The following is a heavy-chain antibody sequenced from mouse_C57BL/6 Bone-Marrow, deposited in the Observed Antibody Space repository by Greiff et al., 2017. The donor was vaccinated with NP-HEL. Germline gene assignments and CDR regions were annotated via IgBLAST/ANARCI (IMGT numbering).Heavy chain of an antibody. CDR2: ISDGGSCT. V-gene: IGHV5-4*03. Sequence: DVKLVESGGGLVKPGGSLKLSCAASGFTFSSYAMSWVRQTPEKRLEWVATISDGGSCTYYPHNVKGRFTYSRDNAKNNLVLQMSHLKSEDTAIYYCARYGGIGSPWFAYWGQGTLVTVS. CDR1: GFTFSSYA. J-gene: IGHJ3*01. D-gene: IGHD1-1*02. CDR3: ARYGGIGSPWFAY.